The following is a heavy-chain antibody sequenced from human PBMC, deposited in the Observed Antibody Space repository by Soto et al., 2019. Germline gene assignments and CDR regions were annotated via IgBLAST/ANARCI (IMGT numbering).Heavy chain of an antibody. CDR1: GYTFSDYF. D-gene: IGHD1-26*01. CDR3: ARIKWGLDYYSGMDV. Sequence: QVQLVQSGAELKKSGASVKVSCMASGYTFSDYFIQWLRQAPGQGLEWVAWINPKTAATNYAKKFQDRVTVTSDTSFSTAYLELTRLRPDDTALYYCARIKWGLDYYSGMDVWGQGTAVTVTS. V-gene: IGHV1-2*02. J-gene: IGHJ6*02. CDR2: INPKTAAT.